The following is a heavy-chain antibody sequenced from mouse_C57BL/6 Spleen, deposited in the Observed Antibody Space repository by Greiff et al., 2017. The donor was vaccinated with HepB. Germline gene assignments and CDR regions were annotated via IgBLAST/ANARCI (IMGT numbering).Heavy chain of an antibody. Sequence: QVQLQQPGAELVRPGTSVKLSCKASGYTFTSYWMHWVKQRPGQGLEWIGVIDPSDSYTNYNQKFKGKATLTVDTSSSTAYMQLSSLTSEDSAVYYCALITPVVVPWGQGTTLTVSS. CDR3: ALITPVVVP. CDR2: IDPSDSYT. CDR1: GYTFTSYW. V-gene: IGHV1-59*01. D-gene: IGHD1-1*01. J-gene: IGHJ2*01.